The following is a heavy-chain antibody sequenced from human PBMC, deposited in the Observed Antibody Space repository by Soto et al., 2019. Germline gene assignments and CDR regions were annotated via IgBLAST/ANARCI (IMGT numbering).Heavy chain of an antibody. Sequence: QVQLQESGPGLVNPSETLSLTCTVSGGSVTSSTSSWAWVRQPPGKGLHWIGTIFYGHGTYYNPSLVDRVTISLDTSKIQFSLELTSVTAADTAVYYCARQPTGYPNWFDAWGRGILVIVSS. CDR3: ARQPTGYPNWFDA. J-gene: IGHJ5*02. CDR2: IFYGHGT. V-gene: IGHV4-39*01. CDR1: GGSVTSSTSS. D-gene: IGHD3-9*01.